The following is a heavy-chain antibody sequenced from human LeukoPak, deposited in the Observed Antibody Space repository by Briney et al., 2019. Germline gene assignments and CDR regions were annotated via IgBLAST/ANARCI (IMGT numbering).Heavy chain of an antibody. V-gene: IGHV4-59*01. CDR3: ARGSRSVTTWEWLDP. D-gene: IGHD4-17*01. Sequence: SETLSLTCTVSGGSISSYYWSWIRQPPGKGLEWIGYIYYSGSTNYNPSLKSRVTISVDTSKNQFSLKLSSVTAADTAVYYCARGSRSVTTWEWLDPLRQASLVTVSS. J-gene: IGHJ5*02. CDR1: GGSISSYY. CDR2: IYYSGST.